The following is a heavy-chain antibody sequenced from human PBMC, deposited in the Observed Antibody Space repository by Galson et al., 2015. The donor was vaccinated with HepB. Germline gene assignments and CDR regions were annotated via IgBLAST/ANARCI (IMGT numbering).Heavy chain of an antibody. J-gene: IGHJ4*02. CDR3: ARPEHPVVVVAAPD. Sequence: LRLSCAASGFTFSSYAMSWVRQAPGKGLEWVSAISGSGGSTYYADSVKGRFTISRDNSKNTLYLQMNSLRAEDTAVYYCARPEHPVVVVAAPDWGQGTLVTVSS. CDR1: GFTFSSYA. CDR2: ISGSGGST. D-gene: IGHD2-15*01. V-gene: IGHV3-23*01.